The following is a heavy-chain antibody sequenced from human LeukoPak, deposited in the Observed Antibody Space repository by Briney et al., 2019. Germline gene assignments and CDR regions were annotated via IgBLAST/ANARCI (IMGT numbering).Heavy chain of an antibody. V-gene: IGHV3-23*01. Sequence: GGSLRLSCAASGFTLSSHVVGWVRQAPGKGLEWVSGISGSGGSTYYPDSVKGRSTISRDNAKNTLYLQMNGLRAEDTAVYYCAGSYNNYYYYYMDVWGKGTTVTVSS. CDR2: ISGSGGST. J-gene: IGHJ6*03. D-gene: IGHD1-1*01. CDR1: GFTLSSHV. CDR3: AGSYNNYYYYYMDV.